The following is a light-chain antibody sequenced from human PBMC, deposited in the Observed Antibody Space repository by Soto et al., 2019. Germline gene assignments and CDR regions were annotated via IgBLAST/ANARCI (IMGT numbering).Light chain of an antibody. Sequence: PSSVSASVGDRVTITCRASQGISTNLAWYQQKPGKAPKLLIYAASSLQTGVPPRFSGSGSGTDFTLTISSLQHEDFAIYYCQQANRVPLSFGQGTRLEIK. CDR1: QGISTN. V-gene: IGKV1-12*01. J-gene: IGKJ5*01. CDR2: AAS. CDR3: QQANRVPLS.